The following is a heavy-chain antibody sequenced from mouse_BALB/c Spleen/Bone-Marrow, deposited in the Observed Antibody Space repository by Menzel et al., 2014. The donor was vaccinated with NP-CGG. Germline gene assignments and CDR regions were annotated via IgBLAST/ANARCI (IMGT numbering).Heavy chain of an antibody. CDR1: GYSFTGYY. CDR3: ARRDWDGGYYFDY. CDR2: ISCYNGAT. V-gene: IGHV1S34*01. D-gene: IGHD4-1*01. Sequence: LVKTGASAKISCKASGYSFTGYYMHWVKQSHGKSLEWIGYISCYNGATSYNQKFKGKATFTVDTSSSTAYMQFNCLTSEDSAVYYCARRDWDGGYYFDYWGQGTTLTVSS. J-gene: IGHJ2*01.